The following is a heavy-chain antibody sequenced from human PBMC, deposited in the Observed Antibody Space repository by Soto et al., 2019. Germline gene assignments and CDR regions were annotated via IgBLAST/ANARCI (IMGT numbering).Heavy chain of an antibody. CDR2: ISAYNGNT. V-gene: IGHV1-18*01. D-gene: IGHD6-13*01. Sequence: GALVKVSCKASGYTFTSYGISWVRQAPGQGLEWMGWISAYNGNTNYAQKLQGRVTMTTDTSTSTAYMELRSLRSDDTAVYYCARGDIAAAGSWWYPQRFTHFDYWGQGTLVTVSS. CDR3: ARGDIAAAGSWWYPQRFTHFDY. J-gene: IGHJ4*02. CDR1: GYTFTSYG.